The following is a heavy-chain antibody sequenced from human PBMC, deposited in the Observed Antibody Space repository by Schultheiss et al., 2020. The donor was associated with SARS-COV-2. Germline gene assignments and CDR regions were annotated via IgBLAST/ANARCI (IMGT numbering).Heavy chain of an antibody. CDR3: ARAVDYYDSSGYYSEDAFDI. V-gene: IGHV3-23*01. J-gene: IGHJ3*02. D-gene: IGHD3-22*01. Sequence: GGSLRLSCAASGFTFSSYGMNWVRQAPGKGLEWVSDIGGSGGSTYYADSVKGRFTISRDNSKNTLYLQMNSMRVEDTAVYYCARAVDYYDSSGYYSEDAFDIWGQGTMVTVSS. CDR1: GFTFSSYG. CDR2: IGGSGGST.